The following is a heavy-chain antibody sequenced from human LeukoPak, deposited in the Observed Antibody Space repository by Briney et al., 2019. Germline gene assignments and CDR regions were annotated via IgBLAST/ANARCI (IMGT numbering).Heavy chain of an antibody. J-gene: IGHJ5*02. D-gene: IGHD5-18*01. V-gene: IGHV3-53*01. CDR1: GFNVSSNF. Sequence: GGSLRLSCAASGFNVSSNFMSWVRQAPGKGLEWVSVVYGGGFTYYADSVKGRFTISRDNSKNTLYLQMNSLRAEDTAVYYCAKNVDAAMVDWFDPWGQGTLVTVSS. CDR2: VYGGGFT. CDR3: AKNVDAAMVDWFDP.